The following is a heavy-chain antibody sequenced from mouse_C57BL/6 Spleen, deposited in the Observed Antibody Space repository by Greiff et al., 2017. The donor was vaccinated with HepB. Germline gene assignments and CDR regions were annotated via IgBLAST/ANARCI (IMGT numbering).Heavy chain of an antibody. CDR3: ARDWGYYDYDVAWFAY. Sequence: EVKLVESGGGLVKPGGSQKLSCAASGFTFSSYAMSWVRQTPEKRLEWVATISDGGSYTYYPDNVKGRFTISRDNAKNNLYLQMSHLKSEDTAMYYCARDWGYYDYDVAWFAYWGQGTLVTVSA. CDR1: GFTFSSYA. V-gene: IGHV5-4*01. D-gene: IGHD2-4*01. J-gene: IGHJ3*01. CDR2: ISDGGSYT.